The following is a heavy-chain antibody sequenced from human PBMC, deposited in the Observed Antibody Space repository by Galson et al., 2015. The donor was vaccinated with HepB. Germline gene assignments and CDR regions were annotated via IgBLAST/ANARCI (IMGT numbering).Heavy chain of an antibody. D-gene: IGHD4-23*01. Sequence: SLRLSCAASGFTFSFYWMHWVRQAPQKGLVWVSRINNDGTTTNYADSVKGRFTISRDNAQNTLYLQMNSLRAEDTAVYYCARPYGGNYHFDYWGQGTLVTVSS. CDR1: GFTFSFYW. V-gene: IGHV3-74*01. J-gene: IGHJ4*02. CDR2: INNDGTTT. CDR3: ARPYGGNYHFDY.